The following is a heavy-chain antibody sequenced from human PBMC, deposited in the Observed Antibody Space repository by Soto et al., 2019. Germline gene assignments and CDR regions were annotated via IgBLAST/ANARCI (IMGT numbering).Heavy chain of an antibody. V-gene: IGHV1-18*01. D-gene: IGHD2-15*01. J-gene: IGHJ5*02. Sequence: QVQLVQSGAEVKKPGASVKVSCKASGYTFTSYGISWVRQAPGQGLEWMGWISAYNGNTNYAQKLQGRVTMSTDTYTSTAYMGLRSLGSDDTAVYYCARDICSGGSCPPGPWGQGTMVTVSS. CDR2: ISAYNGNT. CDR3: ARDICSGGSCPPGP. CDR1: GYTFTSYG.